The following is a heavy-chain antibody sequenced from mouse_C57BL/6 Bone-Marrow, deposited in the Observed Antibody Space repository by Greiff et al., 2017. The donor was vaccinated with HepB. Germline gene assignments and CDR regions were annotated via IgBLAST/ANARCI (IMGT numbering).Heavy chain of an antibody. CDR3: AREDYYYGSSYGAMDY. D-gene: IGHD1-1*01. Sequence: EVQLQQSGPELVKPGASVKIPCKASGYTFTYYNMDWVKQSHGKSLEWIGDINPNNGGTIYNQKFKGKATLTVDKSSSTAYMELRSLTSEDTAVYYCAREDYYYGSSYGAMDYWGQGTSVTVSS. J-gene: IGHJ4*01. V-gene: IGHV1-18*01. CDR2: INPNNGGT. CDR1: GYTFTYYN.